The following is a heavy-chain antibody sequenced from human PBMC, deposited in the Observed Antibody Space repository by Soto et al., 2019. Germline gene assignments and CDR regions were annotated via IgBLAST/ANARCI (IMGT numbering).Heavy chain of an antibody. CDR2: IYYSGGT. CDR3: ARDDPPGMIVVAPRY. Sequence: PSETLSLTCTVSGGSVSSGSYYWSWIRQPPGKGLEWIGYIYYSGGTNYNPSLKSRVTISVDTSKNQFSLKLSSVTAADTAVYYCARDDPPGMIVVAPRYWGQGTLVTVSS. J-gene: IGHJ4*02. D-gene: IGHD3-22*01. V-gene: IGHV4-61*01. CDR1: GGSVSSGSYY.